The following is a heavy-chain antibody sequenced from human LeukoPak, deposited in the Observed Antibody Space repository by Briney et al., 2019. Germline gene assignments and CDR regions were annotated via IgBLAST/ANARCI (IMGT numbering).Heavy chain of an antibody. CDR1: GFTFDDYA. J-gene: IGHJ4*02. V-gene: IGHV3-9*01. D-gene: IGHD3-22*01. Sequence: PGRSLRLSCAASGFTFDDYAMHWVRQAPGKGLEWVSGISWNSGSIGYADSVKGRFTISRDNSNNSLYLQMNSLRAEDTALYYCAKVRSYDDSGYYDYWGQGTLVTVSS. CDR2: ISWNSGSI. CDR3: AKVRSYDDSGYYDY.